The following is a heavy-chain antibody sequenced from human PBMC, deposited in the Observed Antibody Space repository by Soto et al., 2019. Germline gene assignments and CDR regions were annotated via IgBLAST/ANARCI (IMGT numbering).Heavy chain of an antibody. V-gene: IGHV4-34*01. CDR1: GGSFSGYY. D-gene: IGHD5-18*01. CDR3: ATRLRGYSYDTNWFYP. CDR2: INHSGST. J-gene: IGHJ5*02. Sequence: QVQLQQLGAGLLKPSETLSLTCAVYGGSFSGYYWSWIRQPPGKGLVWIGEINHSGSTNYNPSLKSPVTISLDTSKNQFSLKLSSVTAADAAVYYCATRLRGYSYDTNWFYPWCQGSLVTFSS.